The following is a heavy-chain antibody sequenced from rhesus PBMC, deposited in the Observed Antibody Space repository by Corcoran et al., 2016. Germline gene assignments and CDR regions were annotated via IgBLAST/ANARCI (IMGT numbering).Heavy chain of an antibody. CDR3: AKVGAAAGLDC. Sequence: EVQLVQSGAEVKRPGESLKISCKTSGYSFTSYWISWVRQMPGKGLEWLGAIDPIDSDTRYSPSFQGQFTISADKSISTAYLQWSSLKASDTATYYCAKVGAAAGLDCWGQGVLVTVSS. CDR2: IDPIDSDT. CDR1: GYSFTSYW. D-gene: IGHD6-25*01. V-gene: IGHV5-2*01. J-gene: IGHJ4*01.